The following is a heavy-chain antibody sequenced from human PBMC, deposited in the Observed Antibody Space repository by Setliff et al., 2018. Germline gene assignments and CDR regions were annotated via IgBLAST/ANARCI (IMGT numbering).Heavy chain of an antibody. Sequence: SETLSLTCSVSGESFSNNYWSWIRQTPGKGLEWIGESNHGGSTTYHPSLKSRLTMSVDTSKNQFALNLRSVTAADAAVYYCVRDRTAYSYGLDVWGQGTTVTVSS. V-gene: IGHV4-34*01. J-gene: IGHJ6*02. D-gene: IGHD5-18*01. CDR2: SNHGGST. CDR1: GESFSNNY. CDR3: VRDRTAYSYGLDV.